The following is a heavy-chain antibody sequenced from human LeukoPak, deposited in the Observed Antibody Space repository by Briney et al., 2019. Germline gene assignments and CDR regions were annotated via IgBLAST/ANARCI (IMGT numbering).Heavy chain of an antibody. CDR3: AMFSYVSGTTIS. CDR2: VKSDGSVT. CDR1: GFTFSSYW. D-gene: IGHD1-20*01. Sequence: TGGSLRLYCAASGFTFSSYWMHWVRQAPGKGLVWVSRVKSDGSVTNYADSVKGRFTIARDNAKNTLYLQMNSLRAEDTAVYYCAMFSYVSGTTISWGQGTLVTVSS. V-gene: IGHV3-74*01. J-gene: IGHJ4*02.